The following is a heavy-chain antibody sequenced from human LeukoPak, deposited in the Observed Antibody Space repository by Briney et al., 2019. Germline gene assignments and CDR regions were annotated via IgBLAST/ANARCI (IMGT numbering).Heavy chain of an antibody. Sequence: GGSLRLSCAASGFTFSSYAMHWVRQAPGKGLEWVAVISYDGSNKYYADSVKGRFTISRDNSKNTLFLQMNSLRAEDTAVYYCARDPGIANGMDDWGQETTVTVFS. V-gene: IGHV3-30*14. D-gene: IGHD1-26*01. J-gene: IGHJ6*02. CDR1: GFTFSSYA. CDR3: ARDPGIANGMDD. CDR2: ISYDGSNK.